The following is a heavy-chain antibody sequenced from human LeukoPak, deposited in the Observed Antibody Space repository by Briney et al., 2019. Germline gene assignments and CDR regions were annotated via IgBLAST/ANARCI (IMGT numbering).Heavy chain of an antibody. CDR3: ARLPGSGYCSSTSCYALGAFDI. J-gene: IGHJ3*02. V-gene: IGHV4-59*08. D-gene: IGHD2-2*01. CDR1: GGSISGYY. CDR2: IYYSGNT. Sequence: PSETLSLTCTVSGGSISGYYWSWIRQPPGNGLEWIGYIYYSGNTNYSPSLKSRVTISVDTSKNQFSLRLSSVTAADTAVYYCARLPGSGYCSSTSCYALGAFDIWGRGTMVTVSS.